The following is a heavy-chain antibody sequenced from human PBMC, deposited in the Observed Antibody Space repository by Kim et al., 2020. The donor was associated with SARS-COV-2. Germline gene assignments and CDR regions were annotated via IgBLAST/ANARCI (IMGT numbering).Heavy chain of an antibody. V-gene: IGHV1-69*13. J-gene: IGHJ3*02. D-gene: IGHD3-22*01. CDR3: ARPESYDSSGFNRVDAFDI. Sequence: SVKVSCKASGGTFSSYAISWVRQAPGQGLEWMGGIIPIFGTANYAQKFQGRVTITADESTSTAYMELSSLRSEDTAVYYCARPESYDSSGFNRVDAFDIWGQGTMVTVSS. CDR2: IIPIFGTA. CDR1: GGTFSSYA.